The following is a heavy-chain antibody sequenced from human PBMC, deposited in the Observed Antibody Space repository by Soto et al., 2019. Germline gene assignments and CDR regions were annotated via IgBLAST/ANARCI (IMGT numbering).Heavy chain of an antibody. Sequence: LSLTCTVSGGSISSYYWSWIRQPPGKGLEWIGYIYYSGSTNYNPSLKSRVTISVDTSKNQFSLKLSSVTAADTAVYYCARDGGSGGGYWGQGTLVTVSS. D-gene: IGHD3-16*01. CDR3: ARDGGSGGGY. J-gene: IGHJ4*02. CDR2: IYYSGST. CDR1: GGSISSYY. V-gene: IGHV4-59*01.